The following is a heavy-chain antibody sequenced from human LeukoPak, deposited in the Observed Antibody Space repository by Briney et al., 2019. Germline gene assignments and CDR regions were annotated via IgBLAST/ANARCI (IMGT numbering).Heavy chain of an antibody. CDR3: AREGAGYRGYDYDYFYAMDV. V-gene: IGHV3-20*04. Sequence: GGSLRLSCAASGFTFEDHAMNWVRQVPGKGLEWVSGINGNGGSTGYADSVKGRFTISRDNAKNSVYLQMSSLRAEDTALYYCAREGAGYRGYDYDYFYAMDVWGQGTTATVSS. CDR1: GFTFEDHA. J-gene: IGHJ6*02. CDR2: INGNGGST. D-gene: IGHD5-12*01.